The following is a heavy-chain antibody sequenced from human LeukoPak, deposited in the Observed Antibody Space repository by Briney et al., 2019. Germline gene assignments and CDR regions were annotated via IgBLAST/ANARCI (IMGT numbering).Heavy chain of an antibody. Sequence: ASVKVSFKASADTFIGYYIHWVRQAPGQGLEWMGWINPNSGDTNYAQKFQVGVTMTRDTSISAAYMELSRLRSDDTAVYYCARDREGYYDILTGYYGVGAFDIWGQGTMVTVSS. CDR3: ARDREGYYDILTGYYGVGAFDI. CDR2: INPNSGDT. D-gene: IGHD3-9*01. CDR1: ADTFIGYY. J-gene: IGHJ3*02. V-gene: IGHV1-2*02.